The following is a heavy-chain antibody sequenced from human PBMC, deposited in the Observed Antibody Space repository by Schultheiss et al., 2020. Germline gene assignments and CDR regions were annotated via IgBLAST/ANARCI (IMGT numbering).Heavy chain of an antibody. D-gene: IGHD6-13*01. CDR3: ATTYGAVWVAAARECYFDY. CDR1: GFTFSSYS. J-gene: IGHJ4*02. V-gene: IGHV3-21*01. CDR2: ISSSSSYI. Sequence: GESLKISCAASGFTFSSYSMNWVRQAPGKGLEWVSSISSSSSYIYYADSVKGRFTISRDNAKNSLYLQMNSLRAEDTAVYYCATTYGAVWVAAARECYFDYWGQGTLVTVSS.